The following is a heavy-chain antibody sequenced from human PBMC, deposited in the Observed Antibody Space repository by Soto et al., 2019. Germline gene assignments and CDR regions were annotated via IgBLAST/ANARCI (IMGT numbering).Heavy chain of an antibody. Sequence: GGSLRLSCAASGFTFSSYSMNWVRQAPGKGLEWVSSISSSSSYIYYADSVKGRFTISRDNAKNSLYLQMNSLRAEDTAVFYCARGAYSSGWYVWFDPWGQGTLVTVSS. CDR1: GFTFSSYS. CDR2: ISSSSSYI. CDR3: ARGAYSSGWYVWFDP. D-gene: IGHD6-19*01. J-gene: IGHJ5*02. V-gene: IGHV3-21*01.